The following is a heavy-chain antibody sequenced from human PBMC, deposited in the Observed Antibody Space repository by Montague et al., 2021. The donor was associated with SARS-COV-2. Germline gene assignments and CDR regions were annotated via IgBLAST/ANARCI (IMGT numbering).Heavy chain of an antibody. CDR3: VRKPHYDGLNDPPDF. V-gene: IGHV4-59*08. J-gene: IGHJ4*02. CDR1: GVSVTDYY. CDR2: VLYNKGN. D-gene: IGHD3-16*01. Sequence: SETLSLTCSVSGVSVTDYYWSWIRQPPGKGLEWVGHVLYNKGNNFNPSLKSRVAISVDTSKNQFSLRLTSMTAADTAFYYCVRKPHYDGLNDPPDFWDQGTLVTVSS.